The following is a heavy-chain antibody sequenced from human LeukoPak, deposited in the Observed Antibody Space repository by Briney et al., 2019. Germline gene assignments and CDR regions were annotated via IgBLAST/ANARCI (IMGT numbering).Heavy chain of an antibody. V-gene: IGHV4-30-4*07. CDR1: GDSFSSGGYS. D-gene: IGHD3-22*01. CDR3: DVMYYDSSGYMRDY. Sequence: SETLSLTCAVSGDSFSSGGYSWSWIRQPPGKGLEWIGYTYYSGSSYYNPSLKSRVTISVDTSKNQFSLKLSSVTAADTAVYYCDVMYYDSSGYMRDYWGQGTLVTVSS. J-gene: IGHJ4*02. CDR2: TYYSGSS.